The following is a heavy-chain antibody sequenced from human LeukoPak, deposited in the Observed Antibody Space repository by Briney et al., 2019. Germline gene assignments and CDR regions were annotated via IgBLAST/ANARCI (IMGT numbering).Heavy chain of an antibody. V-gene: IGHV4-39*07. D-gene: IGHD3-22*01. CDR1: GGSISSSSYY. CDR3: ATNFYDSSGYYHPLGY. Sequence: PSETLSLTCTVSGGSISSSSYYWGWIRQPPGKGLEWIGSIYYSGSTYYNPSLKSRVTISVDTSKNQFSLKLSSVTAADTAVYYCATNFYDSSGYYHPLGYWGQGTLVTVSS. CDR2: IYYSGST. J-gene: IGHJ4*02.